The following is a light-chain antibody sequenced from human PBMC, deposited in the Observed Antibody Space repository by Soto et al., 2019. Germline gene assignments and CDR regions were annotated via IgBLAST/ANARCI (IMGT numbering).Light chain of an antibody. J-gene: IGKJ1*01. CDR2: GAS. Sequence: EIVVTQSPATLSVSPGERATLSCRASHDVGVNLAWYQQKPGQAPRLLMSGASTRATGVPARFSGSGSGTEFTLTISSLQSEDFAVYYCQQFNTWPRTFGQGTKVDIK. V-gene: IGKV3-15*01. CDR3: QQFNTWPRT. CDR1: HDVGVN.